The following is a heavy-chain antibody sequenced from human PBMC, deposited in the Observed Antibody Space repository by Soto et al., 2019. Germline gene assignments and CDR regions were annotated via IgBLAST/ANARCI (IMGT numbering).Heavy chain of an antibody. CDR1: GVSISSGGYS. CDR2: IYHSGSI. Sequence: SETLSLTCTVSGVSISSGGYSWSWIRQPPGKGLEWIGYIYHSGSIYYNPSLKSRVTISVDRSKNQFSLKLSSVTAADTAVYYCATSNWFDPWGQGTLVTVSS. J-gene: IGHJ5*02. CDR3: ATSNWFDP. D-gene: IGHD2-2*01. V-gene: IGHV4-30-2*01.